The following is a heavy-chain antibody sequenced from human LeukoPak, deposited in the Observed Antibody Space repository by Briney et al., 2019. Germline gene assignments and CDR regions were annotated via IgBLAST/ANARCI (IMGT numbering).Heavy chain of an antibody. Sequence: SETLSLTCAVYGGSFSGYYWSWIRQPPGKGLEWIGEINHSGSTNYNPSLKSRVTISVDTSKNQFSLKLSSVTAADTAVYYCVRPLYDFWSGSYYFDYWGQGTLVTVSS. CDR3: VRPLYDFWSGSYYFDY. CDR1: GGSFSGYY. CDR2: INHSGST. V-gene: IGHV4-34*01. D-gene: IGHD3-3*01. J-gene: IGHJ4*02.